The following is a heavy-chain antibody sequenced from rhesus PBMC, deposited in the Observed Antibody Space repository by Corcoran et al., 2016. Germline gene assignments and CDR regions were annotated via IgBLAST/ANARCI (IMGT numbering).Heavy chain of an antibody. CDR1: GFPLSTRGMG. Sequence: QVTLQESGPALVKPTQTRTLTCNVSGFPLSTRGMGVGGIRQPPRKALKWLALIYWDDDKYYSTSLKSRRTTSKDTSKNQVFLTITNMDPVATATYYGARYCTGSGCYGLDSWGRGVVVTVSP. CDR3: ARYCTGSGCYGLDS. J-gene: IGHJ6*01. D-gene: IGHD2-21*01. CDR2: IYWDDDK. V-gene: IGHV2S1*01.